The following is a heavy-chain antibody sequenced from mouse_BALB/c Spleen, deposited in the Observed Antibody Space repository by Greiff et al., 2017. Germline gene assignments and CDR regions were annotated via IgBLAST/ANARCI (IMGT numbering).Heavy chain of an antibody. V-gene: IGHV3-2*02. Sequence: EVHLVESGPGLVKPSQSLSLTCTVTGYSITSDYAWNWIRQFPGNKLEWMGYISYSGSTSYNPSLKSRISITRDTSKNQFFLQLNSVTTEDTATYYCASNWDYFDYWGQGTTLTVSS. CDR2: ISYSGST. CDR3: ASNWDYFDY. CDR1: GYSITSDYA. J-gene: IGHJ2*01. D-gene: IGHD4-1*01.